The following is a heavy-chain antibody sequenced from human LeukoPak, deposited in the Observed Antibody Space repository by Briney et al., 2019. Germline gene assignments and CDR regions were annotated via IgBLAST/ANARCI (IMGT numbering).Heavy chain of an antibody. V-gene: IGHV4-31*03. CDR1: GGSISSGGYY. J-gene: IGHJ5*02. Sequence: PSQTLSLTCTVSGGSISSGGYYWSWIRQHPGKGLEWIGYIYYSGSTYYNPSLKSRVTISVDTSKNQFSLKLSSVTAADTAVYYCARDHVWFGEGPHWFDPWGQGTLVTVSS. CDR3: ARDHVWFGEGPHWFDP. D-gene: IGHD3-10*01. CDR2: IYYSGST.